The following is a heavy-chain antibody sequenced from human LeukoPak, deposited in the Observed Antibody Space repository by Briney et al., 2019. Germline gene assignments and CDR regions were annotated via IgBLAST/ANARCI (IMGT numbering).Heavy chain of an antibody. CDR1: RGTFSSYA. D-gene: IGHD2-2*01. V-gene: IGHV1-69*04. Sequence: SVKVSCKASRGTFSSYAISWVRQAPGQGLEWMGRIIPILGIANYAQKFQGRVTITADKSTSTAYMELSSLRSEDTAVYYCARDLKRVPAAEDYGMDVWGQGTTVTVSS. CDR3: ARDLKRVPAAEDYGMDV. CDR2: IIPILGIA. J-gene: IGHJ6*02.